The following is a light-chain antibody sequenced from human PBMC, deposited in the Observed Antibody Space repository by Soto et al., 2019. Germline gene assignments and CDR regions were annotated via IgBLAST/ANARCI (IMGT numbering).Light chain of an antibody. CDR1: SSDVGDYNY. V-gene: IGLV2-14*01. Sequence: QSALTQPASVSGSPGQSITISCSGFSSDVGDYNYVSWYQQHAGKVPKLIIYEVTNRPLVVSNRFSCSKSGYTASLTISGLQTDDEADYYCSSYTSSTRLFGGGTKLTVL. CDR3: SSYTSSTRL. J-gene: IGLJ2*01. CDR2: EVT.